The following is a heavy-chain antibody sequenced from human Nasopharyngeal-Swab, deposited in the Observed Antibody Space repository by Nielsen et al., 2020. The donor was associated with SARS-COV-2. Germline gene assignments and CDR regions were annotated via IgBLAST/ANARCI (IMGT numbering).Heavy chain of an antibody. Sequence: WIRQPPGKRLEWVSAISGSGGSTYYADSVKGRFTISRDNSKNTLYLQMNSLRAEDTAVYYCANGIAVFDYWGQGTLVTVSS. D-gene: IGHD6-19*01. CDR3: ANGIAVFDY. J-gene: IGHJ4*02. V-gene: IGHV3-23*01. CDR2: ISGSGGST.